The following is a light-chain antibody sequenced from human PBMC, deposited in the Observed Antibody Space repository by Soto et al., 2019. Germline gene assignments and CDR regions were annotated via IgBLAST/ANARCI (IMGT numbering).Light chain of an antibody. V-gene: IGKV2-28*01. CDR3: MQPLQSWT. Sequence: ILITHSSRSLPVTSGEPAAISCRSSQSLLYTNGHYYLDWYLQKPGQSPQLLIYLGSNWASGVPDRFSGSGSGSDFTLKTSRVEAEDVGVYSCMQPLQSWTFGQGTKVDIK. CDR1: QSLLYTNGHYY. J-gene: IGKJ1*01. CDR2: LGS.